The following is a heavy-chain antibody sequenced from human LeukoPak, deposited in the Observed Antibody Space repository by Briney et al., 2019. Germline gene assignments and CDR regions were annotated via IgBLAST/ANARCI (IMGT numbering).Heavy chain of an antibody. J-gene: IGHJ5*02. CDR1: GFTFSSYA. CDR2: ISDSGGST. V-gene: IGHV3-23*01. D-gene: IGHD2-2*01. Sequence: GGSLRLSCAASGFTFSSYAMSWVRQAPGKGLEWVSAISDSGGSTYYADSVKGRFTISRDNSKNTLYLQMDSLRAEDTAVYYCAKGAWDCSSTSCYFNWFDPWGQGTLVTVSS. CDR3: AKGAWDCSSTSCYFNWFDP.